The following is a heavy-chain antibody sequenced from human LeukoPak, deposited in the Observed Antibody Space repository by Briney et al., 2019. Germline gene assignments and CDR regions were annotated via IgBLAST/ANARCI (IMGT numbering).Heavy chain of an antibody. J-gene: IGHJ6*03. CDR3: PRVKPYYYYYMDV. CDR2: ISAYNGNT. Sequence: ASVKVSCXASGYTFTSYGISWVRRARGQGLEWMGWISAYNGNTNYAQKLQGRVTMTTDTSTSTAHMELRSLRSDDTAVYYCPRVKPYYYYYMDVWGKGTTVTVSS. V-gene: IGHV1-18*01. CDR1: GYTFTSYG.